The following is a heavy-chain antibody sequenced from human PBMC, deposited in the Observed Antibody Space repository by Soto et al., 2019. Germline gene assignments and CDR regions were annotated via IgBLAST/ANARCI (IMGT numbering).Heavy chain of an antibody. Sequence: GGSLRLSCAASGFTFSSYAMSWVRQAPGKGLEWVSAISGSGGSTYYADSVKGRFTISRDNSKNTLYLQMNSLRAEDTAVDYCANIPAPRYSSGWYHYYYGMDVWGQGTTVTVSS. V-gene: IGHV3-23*01. J-gene: IGHJ6*02. CDR1: GFTFSSYA. D-gene: IGHD6-19*01. CDR2: ISGSGGST. CDR3: ANIPAPRYSSGWYHYYYGMDV.